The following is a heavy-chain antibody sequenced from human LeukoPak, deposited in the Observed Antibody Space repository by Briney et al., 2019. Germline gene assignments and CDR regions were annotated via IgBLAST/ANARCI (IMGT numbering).Heavy chain of an antibody. CDR3: ARVFRPTLTVFIIRGAFDI. J-gene: IGHJ3*02. D-gene: IGHD3-3*01. CDR1: GFTVSSNY. V-gene: IGHV3-21*01. CDR2: ISSTSSYV. Sequence: PGESLRLSCAASGFTVSSNYMSWVRQAPGKGLEWVSSISSTSSYVYYADSVRGRFTISRDNAKNSLYLQMNSLRVEDTAVYYCARVFRPTLTVFIIRGAFDIWGQGTMVTVSS.